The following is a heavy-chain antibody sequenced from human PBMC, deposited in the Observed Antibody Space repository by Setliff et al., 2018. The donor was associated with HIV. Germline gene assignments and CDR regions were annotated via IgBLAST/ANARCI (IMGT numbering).Heavy chain of an antibody. D-gene: IGHD3-22*01. J-gene: IGHJ3*02. V-gene: IGHV4-34*01. CDR2: INHSGST. CDR1: GGSISTYY. Sequence: SETLSLTCTVSGGSISTYYWSWIRQPPGKGLEWIGEINHSGSTNYNPSLKSRVTISVDTSKNQFSLKLSSVTAADTAVYYCARGPRRNRIRITMIVVVTSGAFDIWGQGTMVTVSS. CDR3: ARGPRRNRIRITMIVVVTSGAFDI.